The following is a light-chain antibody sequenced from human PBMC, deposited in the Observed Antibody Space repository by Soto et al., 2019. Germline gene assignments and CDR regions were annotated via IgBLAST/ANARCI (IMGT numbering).Light chain of an antibody. CDR1: QTVRTS. CDR2: DAS. J-gene: IGKJ4*01. Sequence: EILLTQSPTTLSLSPGSRPTLSCRASQTVRTSLAWYQQQPGQAPRIIIYDASNRATGIPARFSGSGSGTDFTLTISSLQTEDFATYYCQQLNSYPLTFGGGTKVDIK. CDR3: QQLNSYPLT. V-gene: IGKV3-11*01.